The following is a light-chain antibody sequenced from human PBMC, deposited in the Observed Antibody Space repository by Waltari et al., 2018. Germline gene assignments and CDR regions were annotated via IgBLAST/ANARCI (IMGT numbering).Light chain of an antibody. Sequence: DIQMTQSPSSLSASVGDRVTVTCRASQGVSKELSWYQQKPGKPPTLLIYAASTLQTGVSSRFSGSGSGTDFTLTISTLQPEDVATYYCQQDYTTPYSFGQGTKVEIK. CDR2: AAS. V-gene: IGKV1-27*01. CDR3: QQDYTTPYS. J-gene: IGKJ2*03. CDR1: QGVSKE.